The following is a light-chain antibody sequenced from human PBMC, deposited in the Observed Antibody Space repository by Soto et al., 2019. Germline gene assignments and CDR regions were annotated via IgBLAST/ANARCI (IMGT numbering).Light chain of an antibody. V-gene: IGLV1-40*01. CDR3: LSFDSSLSVV. CDR2: GNT. Sequence: QSVLTHPPSVSGATGQRVTISCTGSISNIGAGYDVHWYQQLPGRAPKLLIYGNTNRPSGVSARFSGSKSGTSASLAITGLQAEDEADYYCLSFDSSLSVVFGGGTKLTVL. CDR1: ISNIGAGYD. J-gene: IGLJ2*01.